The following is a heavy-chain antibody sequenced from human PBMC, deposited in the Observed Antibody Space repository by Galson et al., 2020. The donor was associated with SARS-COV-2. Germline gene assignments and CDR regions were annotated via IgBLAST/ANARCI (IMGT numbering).Heavy chain of an antibody. CDR1: GFTLSSYA. V-gene: IGHV3-23*01. Sequence: GESLRLSCAASGFTLSSYAMSWVRQAPGKGLEWVSAISGSGGSTYYADSVKGRFTISRDNSKNTLYLQMNSLRAEDTAVYYCAKASLMVYAIDTDYWGQGTLVTVSS. CDR2: ISGSGGST. CDR3: AKASLMVYAIDTDY. D-gene: IGHD2-8*01. J-gene: IGHJ4*02.